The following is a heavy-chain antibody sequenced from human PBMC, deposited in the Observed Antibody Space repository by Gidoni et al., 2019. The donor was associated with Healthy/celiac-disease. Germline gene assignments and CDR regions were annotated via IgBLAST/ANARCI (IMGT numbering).Heavy chain of an antibody. Sequence: QVQLQESGPGLVKPSETLSLTCTLSGGSISSYYWSWIRQPPGKGLEWIGYIYYSGSTNYNPALKSRVTISVDTSKKQFSLKLSSETAADKTVYYCARVGFSTIFGVAPYYYYYMDVWGKGTTVTVSS. D-gene: IGHD3-3*01. CDR2: IYYSGST. CDR1: GGSISSYY. J-gene: IGHJ6*03. V-gene: IGHV4-59*01. CDR3: ARVGFSTIFGVAPYYYYYMDV.